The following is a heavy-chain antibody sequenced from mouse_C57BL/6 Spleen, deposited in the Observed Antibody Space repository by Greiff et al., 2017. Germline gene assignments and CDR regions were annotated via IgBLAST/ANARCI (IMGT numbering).Heavy chain of an antibody. D-gene: IGHD2-4*01. Sequence: VQLQQSGPGLVAPSQSLSITCNVSGFSLTSYGVSWVRQPPGKGLEWLGVIWGDGSTNYHSALISRLSNSKDNSKSQVFLKLNRLQTDDTATYYCAKQDDFLFAYWGQGTLVTVSA. CDR2: IWGDGST. J-gene: IGHJ3*01. CDR3: AKQDDFLFAY. CDR1: GFSLTSYG. V-gene: IGHV2-3*01.